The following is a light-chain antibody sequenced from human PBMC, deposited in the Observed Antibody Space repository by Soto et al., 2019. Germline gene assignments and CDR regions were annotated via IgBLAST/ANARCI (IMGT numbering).Light chain of an antibody. CDR1: QSVLYNVNNKNH. V-gene: IGKV4-1*01. J-gene: IGKJ1*01. CDR3: QQYYSNPWT. CDR2: WAS. Sequence: DIVMTQSPDSLAVSLGERATINCKSSQSVLYNVNNKNHLGWYQQKPGQPPKLLIYWASTRAFGVPDRCSGSGSGIDFTLTISSLEADDVEIYYCQQYYSNPWTFGQGTKVEIK.